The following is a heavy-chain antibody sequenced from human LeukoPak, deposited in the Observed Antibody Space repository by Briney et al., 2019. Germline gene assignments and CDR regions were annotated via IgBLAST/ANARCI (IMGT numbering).Heavy chain of an antibody. CDR3: ARDLKGDAARRPTFDY. V-gene: IGHV3-48*03. D-gene: IGHD6-6*01. CDR1: GFTFSSYE. CDR2: ISGSSSTI. J-gene: IGHJ4*02. Sequence: GGSLRLSCAASGFTFSSYEMNWVRQAPGKGLEWVSYISGSSSTIYYADSVKGRFTISRDNAKNSLYLQMNSLRAEDTAVYFCARDLKGDAARRPTFDYWGPGTLVTVSS.